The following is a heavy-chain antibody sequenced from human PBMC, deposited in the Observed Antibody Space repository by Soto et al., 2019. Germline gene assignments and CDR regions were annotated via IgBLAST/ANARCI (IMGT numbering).Heavy chain of an antibody. V-gene: IGHV3-33*01. D-gene: IGHD3-10*01. Sequence: QVPLVESGGGVVQPGRSLRLSCAASGFTFSRYGMHWVRQAPGKGLEWVAVIWYDGSNKYYADSVKGRFTISRDNSKNTLYLQMNSLRDTAVYYCASEGSGDHDLHYWGQGTLVTVSS. J-gene: IGHJ4*02. CDR3: ASEGSGDHDLHY. CDR2: IWYDGSNK. CDR1: GFTFSRYG.